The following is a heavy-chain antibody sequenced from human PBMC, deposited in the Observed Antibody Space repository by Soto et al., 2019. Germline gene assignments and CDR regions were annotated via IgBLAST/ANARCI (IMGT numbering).Heavy chain of an antibody. CDR3: ARDYDSSGCYFDY. CDR1: GYTFTGYY. CDR2: INPNSGGT. D-gene: IGHD3-22*01. Sequence: ASVKVSCKASGYTFTGYYMHWVRQAPGQGLEWMGWINPNSGGTNYAQKFQGWVTMTRDTSISTAYMELSRLRSDDTAVYYCARDYDSSGCYFDYWGQGTLVTVSS. V-gene: IGHV1-2*04. J-gene: IGHJ4*02.